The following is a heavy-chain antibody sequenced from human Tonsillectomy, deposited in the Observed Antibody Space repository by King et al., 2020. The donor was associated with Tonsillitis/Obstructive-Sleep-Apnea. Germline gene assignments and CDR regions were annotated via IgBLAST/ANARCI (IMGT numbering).Heavy chain of an antibody. CDR1: GYTFTSYY. V-gene: IGHV1-46*01. D-gene: IGHD6-6*01. J-gene: IGHJ4*02. CDR3: ARDGSVATRPLDY. CDR2: INPSVGST. Sequence: QLVQSGAEVKKPGASVKVSCKASGYTFTSYYINWVRQSPGQGLEWMGIINPSVGSTSYAQKFQGRVTMTRDTSTSTVYMELSSLRSEETAVYYCARDGSVATRPLDYWGQGTLVTVSS.